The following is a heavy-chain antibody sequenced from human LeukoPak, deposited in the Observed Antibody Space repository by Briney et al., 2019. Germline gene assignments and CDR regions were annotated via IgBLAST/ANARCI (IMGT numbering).Heavy chain of an antibody. CDR1: GFTFSIYA. V-gene: IGHV3-23*01. Sequence: GGALRLSCAASGFTFSIYAMNWVRQAPGKGLEWLSGISGTCGSTYYADSVKGRFTISRDNSQNTLFLQMNSLSAEDTAVYYCAKDRARVTLVRGTITDPWGQGTLVTVSS. D-gene: IGHD3-10*01. J-gene: IGHJ5*02. CDR2: ISGTCGST. CDR3: AKDRARVTLVRGTITDP.